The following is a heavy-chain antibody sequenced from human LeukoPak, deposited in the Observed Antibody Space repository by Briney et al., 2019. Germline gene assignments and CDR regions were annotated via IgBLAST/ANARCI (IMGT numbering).Heavy chain of an antibody. D-gene: IGHD2-21*02. V-gene: IGHV3-23*01. J-gene: IGHJ3*02. CDR3: ASRAPYCGGDCYSGDAFDI. CDR2: ISGSGGST. CDR1: GGSISSYY. Sequence: ETLSLTCTVSGGSISSYYWSWVRQAPGKGLEWVSAISGSGGSTYYADSVKGRFTISRDNSKNTLYLQMNSLRAVDTAVYYCASRAPYCGGDCYSGDAFDIWGQGTMVTVSS.